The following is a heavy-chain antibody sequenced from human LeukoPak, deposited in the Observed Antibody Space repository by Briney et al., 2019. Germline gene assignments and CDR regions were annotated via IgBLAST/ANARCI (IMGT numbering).Heavy chain of an antibody. CDR2: ISSSSSYI. CDR3: ARDYRWLPFDY. Sequence: GGSLRLSCAASGYTFSSYSMNWVRQAPGKGLEWVSSISSSSSYIYYADSVKGRFTISRDNAKNSLYLQMNSLRAEDTAVYYCARDYRWLPFDYWGQGTLVTVSS. CDR1: GYTFSSYS. J-gene: IGHJ4*02. D-gene: IGHD5-24*01. V-gene: IGHV3-21*01.